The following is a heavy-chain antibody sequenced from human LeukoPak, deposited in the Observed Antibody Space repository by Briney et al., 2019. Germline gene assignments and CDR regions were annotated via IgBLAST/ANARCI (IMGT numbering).Heavy chain of an antibody. CDR2: ISYDGSNK. CDR3: ARDGSGISWTPPYYFDS. D-gene: IGHD3-3*02. V-gene: IGHV3-30-3*01. J-gene: IGHJ4*02. CDR1: GFTFSSYA. Sequence: PGGSLRLSCAASGFTFSSYAMHWVRQAPGKGLEWVAVISYDGSNKYYADSVKGRFTISRDNSKNTLYLQMNSLRAEDTAVYYCARDGSGISWTPPYYFDSWGQGTLVTVSS.